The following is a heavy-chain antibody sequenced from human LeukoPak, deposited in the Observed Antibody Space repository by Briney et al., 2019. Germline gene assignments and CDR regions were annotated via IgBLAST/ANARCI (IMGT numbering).Heavy chain of an antibody. D-gene: IGHD3-22*01. CDR2: ISPYNGNT. CDR3: ARKLYDSSRYGQTYYFDY. J-gene: IGHJ4*02. CDR1: GYTFTGYY. V-gene: IGHV1-18*04. Sequence: ASVKVSCKASGYTFTGYYMHWVRQAPGQGLEWMGWISPYNGNTNYAQKLQGRVTMTTDTSTSTAYMNLRSLRSDDTAVYYCARKLYDSSRYGQTYYFDYWGQGTLVTVSS.